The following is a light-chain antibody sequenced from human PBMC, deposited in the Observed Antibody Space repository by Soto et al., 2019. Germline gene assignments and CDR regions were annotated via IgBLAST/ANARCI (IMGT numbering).Light chain of an antibody. CDR1: QTVTVNS. CDR2: AAS. CDR3: QQYGSAPFT. V-gene: IGKV3-20*01. Sequence: EIVLTQSPGTLSLSPGEGATLSCRASQTVTVNSLAWYQQTPGQTPRLLIYAASTRATGIPDRFNGSGSGTDFVLTISRLEPEDFAVYYCQQYGSAPFTFGPGTKVDIK. J-gene: IGKJ3*01.